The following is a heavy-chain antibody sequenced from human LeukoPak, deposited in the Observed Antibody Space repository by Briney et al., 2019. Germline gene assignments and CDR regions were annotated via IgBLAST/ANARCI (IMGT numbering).Heavy chain of an antibody. D-gene: IGHD6-19*01. CDR2: IYSVGGT. V-gene: IGHV3-66*01. CDR1: GFTVSNNY. Sequence: GGPLRLSCAASGFTVSNNYMSWVRQAPGKGLEWVSVIYSVGGTYYADSVKGRFTTSRDNSKNTLYLQMDSLRAEDTAVYYCARDSSGPLYWGQGTLVTVSS. J-gene: IGHJ4*02. CDR3: ARDSSGPLY.